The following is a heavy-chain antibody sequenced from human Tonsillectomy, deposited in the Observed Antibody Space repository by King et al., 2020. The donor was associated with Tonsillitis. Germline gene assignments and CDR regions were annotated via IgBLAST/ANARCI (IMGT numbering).Heavy chain of an antibody. J-gene: IGHJ3*02. CDR3: AKGEGSSGWLLMFNDAFEI. D-gene: IGHD6-19*01. Sequence: VQLVESGGGLVQPGRSLRLSCAASGFTLDDYAMHWVRQAPGKGLEWVSGISWNSGSIGYADSVKGRFTISRDNAKNSLYLQMNSLRTEDTALYYCAKGEGSSGWLLMFNDAFEIWGQGTMVTVSS. V-gene: IGHV3-9*01. CDR2: ISWNSGSI. CDR1: GFTLDDYA.